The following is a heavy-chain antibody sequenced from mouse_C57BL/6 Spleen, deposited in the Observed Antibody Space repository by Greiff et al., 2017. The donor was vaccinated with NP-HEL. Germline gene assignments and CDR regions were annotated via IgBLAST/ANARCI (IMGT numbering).Heavy chain of an antibody. CDR1: GFTFSSYG. Sequence: EVQLVESGGDLVKPGGSLKLSCAASGFTFSSYGMSWVRQTPDKRLEWVATISSGGSYTYYPDSVKGRFTISRDNAKNTLDLQMSSLKSEDTAMYYWGRGEDDYRLYFDYWGQGTTLTVSS. V-gene: IGHV5-6*01. J-gene: IGHJ2*01. CDR3: GRGEDDYRLYFDY. CDR2: ISSGGSYT. D-gene: IGHD2-4*01.